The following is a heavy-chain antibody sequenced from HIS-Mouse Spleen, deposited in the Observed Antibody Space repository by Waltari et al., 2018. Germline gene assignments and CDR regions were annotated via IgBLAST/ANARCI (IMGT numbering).Heavy chain of an antibody. CDR1: GGSISSSSYY. Sequence: QLQLQESGPGLVKPSETLSLTCTVSGGSISSSSYYWGWIRQPPGKGLEWIGSIYYSWSTYYNPSLKSRVTISVDTSKNQFSLKLSSVTAEDTAVYYCARGFKQQLDPYAFDIWGQGTMVTVSS. V-gene: IGHV4-39*07. D-gene: IGHD6-13*01. J-gene: IGHJ3*02. CDR2: IYYSWST. CDR3: ARGFKQQLDPYAFDI.